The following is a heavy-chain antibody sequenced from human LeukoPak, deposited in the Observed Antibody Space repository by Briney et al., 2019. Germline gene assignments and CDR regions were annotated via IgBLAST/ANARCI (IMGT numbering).Heavy chain of an antibody. CDR3: ARHGRIQLWLRRSDYYYGMDV. CDR1: GYGFTSYW. Sequence: GESLKISCKGSGYGFTSYWIGWVRQMPGRGLEWMGIIYPGDSDTRYSPSFQGQVTISADKSISTAYLQWSSLKASDTAMYYCARHGRIQLWLRRSDYYYGMDVWGQGTTVTVSS. CDR2: IYPGDSDT. V-gene: IGHV5-51*01. J-gene: IGHJ6*02. D-gene: IGHD5-18*01.